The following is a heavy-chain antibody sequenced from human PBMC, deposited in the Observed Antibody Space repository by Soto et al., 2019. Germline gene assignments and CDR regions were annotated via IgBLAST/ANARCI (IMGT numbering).Heavy chain of an antibody. V-gene: IGHV3-74*01. J-gene: IGHJ6*02. CDR1: GFTFSTYW. CDR3: ARGGGTYGSYYYAMDV. D-gene: IGHD3-10*01. CDR2: INSDGSST. Sequence: EVQLVESGGGLVQPGGSLRLSCAASGFTFSTYWMHWVRQAPGKGLVWVSRINSDGSSTNYADSVKGRFTISRDNAKNTLCRQSNSLRAEDTAVYYCARGGGTYGSYYYAMDVWGQGTTVTVSS.